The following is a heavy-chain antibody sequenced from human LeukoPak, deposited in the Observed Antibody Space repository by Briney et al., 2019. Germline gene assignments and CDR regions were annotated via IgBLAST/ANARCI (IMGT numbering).Heavy chain of an antibody. Sequence: ASVKVSCKASGYTFTDYYMHWVRQAPGQGLEWMGWINPNSVTTNYAQKFQGRVTMTRDTSISTAYMELSRLRSDDTAVYYCARMSCSGGTCYSQPNWLDPWGQGTLVTVSS. D-gene: IGHD2-15*01. CDR2: INPNSVTT. CDR3: ARMSCSGGTCYSQPNWLDP. J-gene: IGHJ5*02. CDR1: GYTFTDYY. V-gene: IGHV1-2*02.